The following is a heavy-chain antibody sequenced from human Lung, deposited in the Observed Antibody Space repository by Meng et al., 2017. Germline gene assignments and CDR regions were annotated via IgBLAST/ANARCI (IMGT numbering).Heavy chain of an antibody. V-gene: IGHV4-31*03. CDR2: IHYSGST. D-gene: IGHD3-22*01. J-gene: IGHJ5*02. CDR3: ARYVFDSSSLYSNWFDP. CDR1: GGSLSSGTDY. Sequence: QVQLQESGPGRVKPSQTLSLTCTVSGGSLSSGTDYWGWIRQLPGKGLEWIAYIHYSGSTYYSPSLKSRVTISVDTSKNQLSLKLSSMTAADTAVYYCARYVFDSSSLYSNWFDPWGQGTLVTVSS.